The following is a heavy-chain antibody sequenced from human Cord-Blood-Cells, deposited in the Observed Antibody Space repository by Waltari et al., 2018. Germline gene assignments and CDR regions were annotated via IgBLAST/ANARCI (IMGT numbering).Heavy chain of an antibody. V-gene: IGHV3-73*01. Sequence: AYAASVKGRFTISRDDSKNTAYLQMNSLKTEDTAVYYCTRHVTMVRGVISLSYHMDVWGKGTTVTVSS. J-gene: IGHJ6*03. D-gene: IGHD3-10*01. CDR3: TRHVTMVRGVISLSYHMDV.